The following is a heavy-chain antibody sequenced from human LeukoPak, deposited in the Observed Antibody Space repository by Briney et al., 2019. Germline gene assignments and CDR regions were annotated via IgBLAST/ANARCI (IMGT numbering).Heavy chain of an antibody. J-gene: IGHJ4*02. CDR3: ALQGAGTFVY. Sequence: PSGTLSLTCTVSGGSISSSSYYWGWIRQPPGNGLEWIGSIYYSGSTYYNPSLKSRVTISVDTSKNQFSLKLSSVTAADTAVYYCALQGAGTFVYWGQGTLVTVSS. D-gene: IGHD6-19*01. CDR1: GGSISSSSYY. CDR2: IYYSGST. V-gene: IGHV4-39*01.